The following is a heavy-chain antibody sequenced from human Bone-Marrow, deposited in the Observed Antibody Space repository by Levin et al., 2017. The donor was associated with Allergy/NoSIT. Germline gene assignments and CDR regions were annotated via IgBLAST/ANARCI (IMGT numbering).Heavy chain of an antibody. CDR2: ISDDGSTE. J-gene: IGHJ3*02. Sequence: GGSLRLSCAASGFTFSSHGIHWVRQAPGKGLDWVAVISDDGSTEYYADSVKGRFTISRDNSKNTLYLQMSSLRTEDTAVYYCTKEGPSINQRRAFDIWGQGTLVTVSS. CDR3: TKEGPSINQRRAFDI. CDR1: GFTFSSHG. V-gene: IGHV3-30*18. D-gene: IGHD1-1*01.